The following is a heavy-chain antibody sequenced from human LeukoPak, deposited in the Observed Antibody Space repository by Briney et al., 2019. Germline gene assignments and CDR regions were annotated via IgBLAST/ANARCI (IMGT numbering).Heavy chain of an antibody. D-gene: IGHD6-19*01. CDR1: GFTFSSYG. J-gene: IGHJ6*04. Sequence: GGSLRLSCAASGFTFSSYGMHWVRQAPGKGLEWVAVISYDGTKKDYADSVKGRFTISRDNSKNTLYVQMNSLRAEDTAVYYCAKALADSSGWFVHYSYGMDVWGKGTTVTVSS. V-gene: IGHV3-30*18. CDR2: ISYDGTKK. CDR3: AKALADSSGWFVHYSYGMDV.